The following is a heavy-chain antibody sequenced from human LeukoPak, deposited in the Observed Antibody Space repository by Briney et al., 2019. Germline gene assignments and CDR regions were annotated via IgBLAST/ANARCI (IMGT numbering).Heavy chain of an antibody. CDR2: INPTGTGT. Sequence: ASVKVSCKASGYTFTGYYMHWVRQAPGQGLEWIGLINPTGTGTLYAQKFQGRVTMTRDMSTSTDYMELSNLRSEDTAVYYCARDNSVGDIAWWFDPWGQGTLVTVSS. D-gene: IGHD3-10*01. CDR1: GYTFTGYY. V-gene: IGHV1-46*01. J-gene: IGHJ5*02. CDR3: ARDNSVGDIAWWFDP.